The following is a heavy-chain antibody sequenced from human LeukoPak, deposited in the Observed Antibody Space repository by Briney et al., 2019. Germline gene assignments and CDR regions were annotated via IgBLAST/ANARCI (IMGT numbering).Heavy chain of an antibody. D-gene: IGHD3-16*01. CDR2: ISSSSPTI. J-gene: IGHJ4*02. Sequence: GGSLRLSCAASGFIFSSYGMNWVRQAPGKGLEWVSYISSSSPTIYYADSVKVRFTISRDNAKNSLYLQMNSLRAEDTAVYYCARDLHKSYVVDYWGQGTLVTVSS. CDR3: ARDLHKSYVVDY. CDR1: GFIFSSYG. V-gene: IGHV3-48*01.